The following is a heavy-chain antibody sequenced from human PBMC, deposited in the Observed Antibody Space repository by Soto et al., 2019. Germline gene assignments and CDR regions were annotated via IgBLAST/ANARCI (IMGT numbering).Heavy chain of an antibody. CDR2: ISSNVGST. Sequence: QPGGSLRLSCSASGFTFSSYSMHWVRQAPGKGLEYVSAISSNVGSTYYADSVKGRFIISRDNSKNTLYLQMSSLRAEDTAVYYCAKDPGLRYSERLFSAAFHYWGQGTLVTVSS. CDR3: AKDPGLRYSERLFSAAFHY. J-gene: IGHJ4*02. V-gene: IGHV3-64D*06. D-gene: IGHD3-3*01. CDR1: GFTFSSYS.